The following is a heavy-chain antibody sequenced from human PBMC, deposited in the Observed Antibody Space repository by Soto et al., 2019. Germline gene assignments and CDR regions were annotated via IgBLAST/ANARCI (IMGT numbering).Heavy chain of an antibody. CDR3: AKDRDPWAYHGMDV. J-gene: IGHJ6*02. CDR1: GFTFDDYT. CDR2: ISWNAVAT. V-gene: IGHV3-43*01. D-gene: IGHD3-16*01. Sequence: GGSLRLSCAASGFTFDDYTMFWVRQVQGKGLEWVSLISWNAVATSYADSVKGRFTISRDNSKNSLYLQMNSLTSEDTAFYFCAKDRDPWAYHGMDVWGQGTTVTVS.